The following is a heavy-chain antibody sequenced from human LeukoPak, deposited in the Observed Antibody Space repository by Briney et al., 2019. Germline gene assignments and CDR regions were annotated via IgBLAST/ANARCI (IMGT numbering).Heavy chain of an antibody. J-gene: IGHJ4*02. CDR1: GFSFSDHY. CDR2: ISSSGDTM. Sequence: GGSLRLSCAASGFSFSDHYMSWIRQAPGKGLEWVSYISSSGDTMSYADSVKGRFTISRDNAKNSLYLQMSSLRAEDAAIYYCARVMGNYASDYWGQGALVTVSS. V-gene: IGHV3-11*04. D-gene: IGHD1-7*01. CDR3: ARVMGNYASDY.